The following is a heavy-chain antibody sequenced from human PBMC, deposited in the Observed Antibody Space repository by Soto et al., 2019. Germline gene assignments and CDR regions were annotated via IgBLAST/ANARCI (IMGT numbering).Heavy chain of an antibody. V-gene: IGHV1-2*02. J-gene: IGHJ4*02. CDR2: INPNNGRT. Sequence: ASVKVSCKASGYTFTDSFVHWVRQAPGQGLEWMGWINPNNGRTTLAPNFQGRVTLSRDTSINTAYMHLSRLRSDDTAVYYCAREDADRGSFDFWGQGTLVTVSS. CDR1: GYTFTDSF. CDR3: AREDADRGSFDF.